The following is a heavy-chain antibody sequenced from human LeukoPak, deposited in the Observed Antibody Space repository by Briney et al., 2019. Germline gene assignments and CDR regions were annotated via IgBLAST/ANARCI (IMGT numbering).Heavy chain of an antibody. CDR3: ARGYGDYGCLDY. CDR1: GFTFTTYS. CDR2: ISSSGSAI. J-gene: IGHJ4*02. V-gene: IGHV3-48*01. Sequence: GWSLRLSCAASGFTFTTYSMAWVRQAPGKGLEWVSFISSSGSAIYYADSVKGRFTISRDNAGNSVYLQMNSLRAEDTAVYYCARGYGDYGCLDYWGQGTLVTVSS. D-gene: IGHD4-17*01.